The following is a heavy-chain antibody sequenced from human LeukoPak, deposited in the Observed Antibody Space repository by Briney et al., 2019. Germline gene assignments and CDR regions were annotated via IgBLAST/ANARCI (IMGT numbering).Heavy chain of an antibody. V-gene: IGHV4-59*01. CDR2: IYYSGST. J-gene: IGHJ6*02. D-gene: IGHD2-2*01. CDR3: ARDMLEYCSRTTCYFYGMDV. Sequence: SETLSLTCTVSGGSISSYYWSWIRQPPGKGLEWIGYIYYSGSTNYNPSLKSRVTISVDTSKNQFSLKLSSVTAADTAVYYCARDMLEYCSRTTCYFYGMDVWGQGTTVTVSS. CDR1: GGSISSYY.